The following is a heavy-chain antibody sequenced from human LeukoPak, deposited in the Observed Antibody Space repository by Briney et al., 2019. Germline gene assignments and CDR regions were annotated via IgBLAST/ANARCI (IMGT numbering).Heavy chain of an antibody. Sequence: PSETLSLTCTVSGGSISSGSYYWSWIRQPAGKGLEWIGRIYTSGSTNYNPSLKSRVTISVDTSKNQFSLELSSVTAADTAVYYCARDQVYYGSGSYYNDQFYYYYYMDVWGKGTTVTISS. CDR3: ARDQVYYGSGSYYNDQFYYYYYMDV. D-gene: IGHD3-10*01. CDR1: GGSISSGSYY. J-gene: IGHJ6*03. CDR2: IYTSGST. V-gene: IGHV4-61*02.